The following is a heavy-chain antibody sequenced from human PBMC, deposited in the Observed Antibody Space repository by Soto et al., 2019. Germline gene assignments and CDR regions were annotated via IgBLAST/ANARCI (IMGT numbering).Heavy chain of an antibody. CDR1: GGSISSHY. CDR2: VYYSGST. V-gene: IGHV4-59*11. D-gene: IGHD3-10*01. J-gene: IGHJ5*02. CDR3: ARSGSSTMAHNWFDP. Sequence: PSETLSLTCTVSGGSISSHYWSWIRQPPGQGLEWIGYVYYSGSTNYNPSLKSRVTISVDTSKNQFSLKLSSVTAADTAVYYCARSGSSTMAHNWFDPWGQGTLVTVSS.